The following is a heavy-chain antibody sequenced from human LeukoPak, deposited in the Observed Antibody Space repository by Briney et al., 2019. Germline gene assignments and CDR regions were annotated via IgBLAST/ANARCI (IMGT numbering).Heavy chain of an antibody. Sequence: PGRSLRLSCAASGLTFTSHGFHWVRQAPGRGLEWLTFISLDGSRKSYADSVKGRFTISRDNAKNSLYLQMNSLRAEDTAVYYCARERYGNYNWGQGTLVTVSS. CDR3: ARERYGNYN. CDR1: GLTFTSHG. V-gene: IGHV3-33*05. D-gene: IGHD4-11*01. CDR2: ISLDGSRK. J-gene: IGHJ4*02.